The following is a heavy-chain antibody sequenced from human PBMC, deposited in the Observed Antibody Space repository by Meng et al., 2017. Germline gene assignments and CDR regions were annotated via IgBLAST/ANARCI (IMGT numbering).Heavy chain of an antibody. CDR2: INAYNGYT. V-gene: IGHV1-18*01. Sequence: GQLVQSGAGVNKPGASVKVHCNASAHTLSSDGFAWVRQAPGQGLEWMGWINAYNGYTDYAQKFLGRVTLTTDTSTNTGYMELRSLTSDDTAVYYCATRGNPYLDCWGQGTLVTASS. J-gene: IGHJ4*02. CDR3: ATRGNPYLDC. CDR1: AHTLSSDG.